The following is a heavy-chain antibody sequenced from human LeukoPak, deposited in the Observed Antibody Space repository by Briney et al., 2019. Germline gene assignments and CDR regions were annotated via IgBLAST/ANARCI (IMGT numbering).Heavy chain of an antibody. CDR3: ARGQTYYYDSSGFQSLDY. CDR1: GFIFRSYS. J-gene: IGHJ4*02. CDR2: INWNGGST. D-gene: IGHD3-22*01. V-gene: IGHV3-20*04. Sequence: GGSLRLSCAASGFIFRSYSMNWVRQAPGKGLEWVSGINWNGGSTGYADSVKGRFTISRDNAKNSLYLQMNSLRAEDTALYYCARGQTYYYDSSGFQSLDYWGQGTLVTVSS.